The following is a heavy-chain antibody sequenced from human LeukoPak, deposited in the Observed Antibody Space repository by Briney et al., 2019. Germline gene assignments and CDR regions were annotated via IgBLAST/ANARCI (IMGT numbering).Heavy chain of an antibody. J-gene: IGHJ3*02. D-gene: IGHD6-13*01. Sequence: WGSLRLSCAASGFTFSSYSMNWVRQAPGKGLEWVSSISSSSSYIYYADSVKGRFTISRDNAKNSLYLQMNSLRAEDTAVYYCARDSGYSSKNRPGAFDIWGQGTMVTVSS. CDR3: ARDSGYSSKNRPGAFDI. CDR2: ISSSSSYI. V-gene: IGHV3-21*01. CDR1: GFTFSSYS.